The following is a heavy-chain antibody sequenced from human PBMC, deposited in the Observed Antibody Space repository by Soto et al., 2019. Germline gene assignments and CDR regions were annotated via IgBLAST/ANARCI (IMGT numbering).Heavy chain of an antibody. J-gene: IGHJ3*01. CDR3: ARGIN. CDR1: GYTFTSYD. V-gene: IGHV1-8*01. CDR2: MNPNSGNT. Sequence: QVPLVQSGAEVKRPGASVRVSCKASGYTFTSYDINWVRQATGQGLEWLGWMNPNSGNTGYAQKFQGRITLTRSTSTSTAYIELTSLRSEDTAVYYCARGINGGPGKRVTVSS.